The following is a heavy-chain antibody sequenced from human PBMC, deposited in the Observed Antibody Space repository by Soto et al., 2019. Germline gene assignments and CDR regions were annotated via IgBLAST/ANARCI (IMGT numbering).Heavy chain of an antibody. CDR3: ARDRPLASAPRMDV. CDR2: IYYSGST. J-gene: IGHJ6*02. Sequence: QVQLQESGPGLVKPSQTLSLTCTVSGGSISSGGYYWSWIRQHPGKGLEWIGYIYYSGSTYYNPSLNSRVTISVDTSKNQFSLKLSSVTAADTAVYYCARDRPLASAPRMDVWGQGTTVTVSS. CDR1: GGSISSGGYY. D-gene: IGHD3-3*02. V-gene: IGHV4-31*03.